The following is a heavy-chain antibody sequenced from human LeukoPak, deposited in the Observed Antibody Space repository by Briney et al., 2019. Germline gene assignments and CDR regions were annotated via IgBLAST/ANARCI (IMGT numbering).Heavy chain of an antibody. J-gene: IGHJ3*02. CDR1: GGSISSYY. D-gene: IGHD3-3*01. Sequence: PSETLSLTCTVSGGSISSYYWSWIRQPPGKGLEWIGYIYYSGSTNYNPSLKSRVTISVDTSKNQFSLKLSSVTAADTAVYYCARVLERYDFWSGFDAFDIWGQGTMVTVSS. CDR3: ARVLERYDFWSGFDAFDI. CDR2: IYYSGST. V-gene: IGHV4-59*01.